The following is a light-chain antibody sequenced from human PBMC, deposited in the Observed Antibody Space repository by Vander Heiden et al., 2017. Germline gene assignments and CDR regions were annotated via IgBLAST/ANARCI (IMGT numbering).Light chain of an antibody. CDR3: QVWDSSSEHEV. J-gene: IGLJ2*01. V-gene: IGLV3-21*02. CDR2: DDS. CDR1: NMGGKN. Sequence: SYVLTQPPSASAAPGQTARITCGGNNMGGKNVGWYQQKPGQAPVLVIYDDSERPSGIPERFSGSNSGNTATLTISGIEARDEADYYCQVWDSSSEHEVFGGGTKLTVL.